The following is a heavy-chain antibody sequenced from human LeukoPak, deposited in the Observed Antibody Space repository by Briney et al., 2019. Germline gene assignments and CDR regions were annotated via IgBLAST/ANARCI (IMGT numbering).Heavy chain of an antibody. V-gene: IGHV3-30-3*01. CDR3: ARTRETYYYDSSGYDAFDI. CDR2: ISYDGSNK. D-gene: IGHD3-22*01. CDR1: GFTFSSYA. Sequence: GGSLRLSCAASGFTFSSYAMHWVRQAPGKGLEWVAVISYDGSNKYYADSVKGRFTISRDNSKNTLYLQMNSLRAEDTAVYYCARTRETYYYDSSGYDAFDIWGQGTMVTVSS. J-gene: IGHJ3*02.